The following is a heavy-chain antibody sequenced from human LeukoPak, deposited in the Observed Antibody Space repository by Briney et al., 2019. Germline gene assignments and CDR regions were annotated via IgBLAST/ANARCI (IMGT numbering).Heavy chain of an antibody. Sequence: GRSLRLSCAASGFTFSSYGMHWVRQAPGKGLEWVAVISYDGSNKYYADSVKGRFTISRDNSKNTQYLQMNSLRAEDTAVYYCAKGVYSSWTNWFDPWGQGTLVTVSS. D-gene: IGHD6-13*01. CDR2: ISYDGSNK. CDR3: AKGVYSSWTNWFDP. CDR1: GFTFSSYG. V-gene: IGHV3-30*18. J-gene: IGHJ5*02.